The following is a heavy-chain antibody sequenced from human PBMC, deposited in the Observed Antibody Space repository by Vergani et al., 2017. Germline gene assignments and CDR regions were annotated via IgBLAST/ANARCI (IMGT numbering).Heavy chain of an antibody. CDR1: GGSFSGYY. D-gene: IGHD2/OR15-2a*01. CDR2: INHSGST. V-gene: IGHV4-34*01. CDR3: ARGRISPFDP. J-gene: IGHJ5*02. Sequence: QVQLQQWGAGLLKPSETLSLTCAVYGGSFSGYYWSWIRQPPGKGLEWIGEINHSGSTNYNPSLKSRVTISVDTSKNQFSLKLSSVTAADTAVYYCARGRISPFDPWGQGTLVTVSS.